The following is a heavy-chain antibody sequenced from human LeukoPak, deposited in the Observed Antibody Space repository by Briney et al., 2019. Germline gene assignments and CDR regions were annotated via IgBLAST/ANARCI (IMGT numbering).Heavy chain of an antibody. CDR3: ARVWAYYYDSSGSSTFDY. V-gene: IGHV1-2*02. CDR1: GYTFTGYY. J-gene: IGHJ4*02. D-gene: IGHD3-22*01. Sequence: ASVKVSCKASGYTFTGYYMHWVRQAPGQGLEWMGWVNPNSGGTNYAQKFQGRVTMTRDTSISTAYMELSRLRSDDTAVYYCARVWAYYYDSSGSSTFDYWGQGTLVTVSS. CDR2: VNPNSGGT.